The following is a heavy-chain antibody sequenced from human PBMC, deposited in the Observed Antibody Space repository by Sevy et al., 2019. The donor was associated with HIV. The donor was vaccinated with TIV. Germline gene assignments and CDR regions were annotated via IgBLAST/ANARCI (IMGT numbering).Heavy chain of an antibody. J-gene: IGHJ5*02. CDR3: CTEGNVLLAECWGHWFDP. CDR2: IKNKPDGGTT. D-gene: IGHD3-10*02. V-gene: IGHV3-15*01. CDR1: GFTFNNAW. Sequence: GGYLRLSCAASGFTFNNAWMSWVRQAPGKGLEWIGRIKNKPDGGTTDYAAPVKGRFTISRDHSENTLYLQMNSLKTEDTAAYYCCTEGNVLLAECWGHWFDPWGQGTLVTVSS.